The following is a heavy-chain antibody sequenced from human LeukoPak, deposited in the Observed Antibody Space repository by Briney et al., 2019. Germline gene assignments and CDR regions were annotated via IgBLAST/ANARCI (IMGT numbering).Heavy chain of an antibody. Sequence: PGGSLRLSCAASGFTFTNSWMAWVRQAPGKGREGGANIKQDGSTKHYADSLKGRFTISRDNPKNSLYLQMNSLRADDTAVYYCARDTDGSLDYWGQGILVTVAS. V-gene: IGHV3-7*01. D-gene: IGHD1-26*01. CDR2: IKQDGSTK. CDR3: ARDTDGSLDY. J-gene: IGHJ4*02. CDR1: GFTFTNSW.